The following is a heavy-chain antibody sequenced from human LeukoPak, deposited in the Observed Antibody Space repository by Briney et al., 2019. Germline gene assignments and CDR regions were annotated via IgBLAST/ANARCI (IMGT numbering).Heavy chain of an antibody. V-gene: IGHV3-30*14. J-gene: IGHJ3*01. Sequence: GGSLRLSCVATGFTFSSYAMHWVRQAPGKGLEWVAGTSYNGNNKFYADSVKGRFTISRDNSKNTLYLQMNDLRAEDTAVFYCARGGDIVGATRSAFDLWGQGTMVTVSS. CDR3: ARGGDIVGATRSAFDL. D-gene: IGHD1-26*01. CDR1: GFTFSSYA. CDR2: TSYNGNNK.